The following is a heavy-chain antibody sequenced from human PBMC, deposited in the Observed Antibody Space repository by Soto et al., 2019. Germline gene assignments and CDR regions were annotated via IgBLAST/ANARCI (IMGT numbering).Heavy chain of an antibody. V-gene: IGHV4-30-4*01. CDR2: IYYSGST. Sequence: PSETLSLTCTVSGGSISSGDYYWSWIRQPPGKGLEWIGYIYYSGSTYYNPSLKSRVTISVDTSKNQFSLKLSSVTAADTAVYYCARGYCGYVFDVYNWFDPWGQGTLVTVSS. J-gene: IGHJ5*02. D-gene: IGHD5-12*01. CDR3: ARGYCGYVFDVYNWFDP. CDR1: GGSISSGDYY.